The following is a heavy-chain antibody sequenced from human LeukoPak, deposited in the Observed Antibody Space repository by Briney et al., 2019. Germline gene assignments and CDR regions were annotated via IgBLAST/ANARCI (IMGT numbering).Heavy chain of an antibody. V-gene: IGHV1-18*01. J-gene: IGHJ5*02. D-gene: IGHD6-6*01. CDR2: ISAYNGNT. CDR3: ARDPGSSSPNWFDP. CDR1: GYTFTNYG. Sequence: GASVKVSCKASGYTFTNYGISWVRQAPGQGLEWMGWISAYNGNTNYAQKLQGRVTMTTDTSTSTAYMELRSLRSDDTAVYYCARDPGSSSPNWFDPWGQGTLVTVSS.